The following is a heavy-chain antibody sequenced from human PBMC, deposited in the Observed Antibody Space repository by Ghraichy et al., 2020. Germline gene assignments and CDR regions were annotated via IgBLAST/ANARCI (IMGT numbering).Heavy chain of an antibody. D-gene: IGHD1-26*01. CDR1: GGSISSGDYY. J-gene: IGHJ4*02. Sequence: SETLSLTCTVSGGSISSGDYYWSWIRQPPGKGLEWIAYIYYSGSTYYNPSLKSRVTISIDTSKNQFSLKLSSVTAADTAVYYCARAKFSGSYSIDYWGQGTLVTVSS. CDR2: IYYSGST. CDR3: ARAKFSGSYSIDY. V-gene: IGHV4-30-4*01.